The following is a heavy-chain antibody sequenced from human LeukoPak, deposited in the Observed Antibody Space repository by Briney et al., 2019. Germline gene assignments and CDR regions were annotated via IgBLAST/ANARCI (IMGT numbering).Heavy chain of an antibody. D-gene: IGHD2-2*01. V-gene: IGHV3-21*01. CDR2: ISSSSSYI. CDR3: SSTYCSSTSCSIPRLYYFDY. Sequence: PGGSLRLSCAASGFTFSSYSMNWVRQAPGKGLEWVSSISSSSSYIYYADSVKGRFTISRDNAKNSLYLQMNSLRAEDTAVYYCSSTYCSSTSCSIPRLYYFDYWGQGTLVTVSS. CDR1: GFTFSSYS. J-gene: IGHJ4*02.